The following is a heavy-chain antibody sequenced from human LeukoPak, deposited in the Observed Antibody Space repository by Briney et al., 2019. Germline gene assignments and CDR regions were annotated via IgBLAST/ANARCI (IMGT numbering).Heavy chain of an antibody. D-gene: IGHD3-22*01. Sequence: SETLSLTCAVSGGSISSSNWWSWVRQHPGKGLEWIGYIYYSGSTYYNPSLKSRVTISVDTSKNQFSLKLSSVTAADTAVYYCARDHHYYDSSGYYDYWGQGTLVTVSS. CDR1: GGSISSSNW. J-gene: IGHJ4*02. V-gene: IGHV4-31*11. CDR3: ARDHHYYDSSGYYDY. CDR2: IYYSGST.